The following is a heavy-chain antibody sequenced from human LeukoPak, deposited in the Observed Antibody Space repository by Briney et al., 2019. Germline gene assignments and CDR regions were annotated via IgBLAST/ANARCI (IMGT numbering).Heavy chain of an antibody. Sequence: PGGSLRLSCAVSGFTFNTYWMSWVRQAPGKGLEWVADIKTDGSEKYYVGSVKGRFTISRDNAKNSLYLQMNSLRAEDTAVYYCARDWNGSGSPNDFWGQGTLVTVSS. V-gene: IGHV3-7*01. CDR3: ARDWNGSGSPNDF. CDR1: GFTFNTYW. D-gene: IGHD3-10*01. CDR2: IKTDGSEK. J-gene: IGHJ4*02.